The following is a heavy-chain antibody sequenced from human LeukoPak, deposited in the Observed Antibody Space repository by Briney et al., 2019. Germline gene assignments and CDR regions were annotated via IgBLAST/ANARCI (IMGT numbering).Heavy chain of an antibody. CDR3: ARGTSYGDADY. CDR2: IFFTGTT. CDR1: GASISSNNW. Sequence: SETLSLTCAVSGASISSNNWWSWVRQPPGKGLEWIGEIFFTGTTTYNPSLKSRVSMSLDKSKNQFSLNLTSVTAADTAIYYCARGTSYGDADYWGQGTLVTVSS. D-gene: IGHD4-17*01. J-gene: IGHJ4*02. V-gene: IGHV4-4*02.